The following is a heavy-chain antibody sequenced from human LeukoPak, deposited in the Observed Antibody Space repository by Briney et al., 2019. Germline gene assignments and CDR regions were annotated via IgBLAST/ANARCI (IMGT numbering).Heavy chain of an antibody. CDR3: AASPDCSSTSCYSRYYYYYMDV. V-gene: IGHV1-2*02. CDR2: INPNSGGT. D-gene: IGHD2-2*01. CDR1: GYTFTGYY. J-gene: IGHJ6*03. Sequence: ASVKVSCKASGYTFTGYYMHWVRQAPGQGLEWMGWINPNSGGTNYAQKFQGRVTMTRDTSISTAYMELSRLRSDDTAVYYCAASPDCSSTSCYSRYYYYYMDVWGKGTTVTVSS.